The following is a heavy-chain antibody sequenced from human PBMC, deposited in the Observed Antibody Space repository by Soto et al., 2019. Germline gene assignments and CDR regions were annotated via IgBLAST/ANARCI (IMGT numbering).Heavy chain of an antibody. V-gene: IGHV1-69*13. D-gene: IGHD5-18*01. CDR2: IIPIFGTA. Sequence: SVKVSCKASGGTFSSYAISWVRQAPGQGLEWMGGIIPIFGTANYARKFQGRVTITADESTSTAYMELSSLRSEDTAVYYCARRGSGYSYGYYYYYGMDVWGQGTTVTVSS. CDR1: GGTFSSYA. J-gene: IGHJ6*02. CDR3: ARRGSGYSYGYYYYYGMDV.